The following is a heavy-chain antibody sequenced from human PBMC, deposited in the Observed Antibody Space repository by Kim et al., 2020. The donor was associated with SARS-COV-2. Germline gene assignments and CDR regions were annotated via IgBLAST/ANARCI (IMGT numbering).Heavy chain of an antibody. D-gene: IGHD3-3*01. Sequence: KGRFTTSRDNTKNTLYLQMNSLRAADTAVYYCAKEEPFGVVIIYPTHFDYWGQGTLVTVSS. J-gene: IGHJ4*02. V-gene: IGHV3-23*01. CDR3: AKEEPFGVVIIYPTHFDY.